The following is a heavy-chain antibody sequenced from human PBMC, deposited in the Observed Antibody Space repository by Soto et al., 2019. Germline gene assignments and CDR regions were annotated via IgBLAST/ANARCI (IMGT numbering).Heavy chain of an antibody. CDR2: IIPIFGTA. CDR1: GGTFSSYA. Sequence: QVQLVQSGAEVKKPGSSVKVSCKASGGTFSSYAISWVRQAPGQGLEWMGGIIPIFGTANYAQKFQGRVTITADXXTXTXXMELSSLRSEDTAVYYCARDRLITIFGVVSGRFDPWGQGTLVTVSS. CDR3: ARDRLITIFGVVSGRFDP. D-gene: IGHD3-3*01. J-gene: IGHJ5*02. V-gene: IGHV1-69*12.